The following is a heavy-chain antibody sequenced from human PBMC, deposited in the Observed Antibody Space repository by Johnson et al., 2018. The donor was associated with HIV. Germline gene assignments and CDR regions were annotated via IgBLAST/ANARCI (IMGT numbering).Heavy chain of an antibody. J-gene: IGHJ3*02. Sequence: VQLVESGGGLIQPGGSLRLSCAASGFTVSSNYMSWVRQAPGKGLAWVSVIYSGGSTYYADSVKGRFTISRDNSKNTLYLQMNSLRAEDTAVYYCARGRAYYYDSSGDAFDIWGQGTMVTVSS. CDR1: GFTVSSNY. CDR2: IYSGGST. CDR3: ARGRAYYYDSSGDAFDI. D-gene: IGHD3-22*01. V-gene: IGHV3-53*01.